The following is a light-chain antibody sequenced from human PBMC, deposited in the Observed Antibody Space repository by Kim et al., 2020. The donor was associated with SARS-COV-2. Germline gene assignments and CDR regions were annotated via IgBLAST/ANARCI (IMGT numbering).Light chain of an antibody. J-gene: IGKJ4*01. V-gene: IGKV3-11*01. CDR2: DAS. Sequence: APADRAALSCRASQSVSSYFAWYQQRPGQAPRLLIYDASNRATGIPARFSGSGSGTDFTLTISSLEPEDFAVYYCHQGSNWPRLTFGGGTKVDIK. CDR1: QSVSSY. CDR3: HQGSNWPRLT.